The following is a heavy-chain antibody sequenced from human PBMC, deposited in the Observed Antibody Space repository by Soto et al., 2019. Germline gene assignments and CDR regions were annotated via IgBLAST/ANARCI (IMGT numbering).Heavy chain of an antibody. D-gene: IGHD1-26*01. V-gene: IGHV5-10-1*01. CDR2: IDPSDSYT. J-gene: IGHJ4*02. Sequence: GESLKISCKGSGFTFTSYWISWVRQMPGKGLEWMGRIDPSDSYTNYSPSFQGHVTISADKSISTAYLQWSSLKASDTAMYYCARELQGNIDSWGQGTLVTVSS. CDR1: GFTFTSYW. CDR3: ARELQGNIDS.